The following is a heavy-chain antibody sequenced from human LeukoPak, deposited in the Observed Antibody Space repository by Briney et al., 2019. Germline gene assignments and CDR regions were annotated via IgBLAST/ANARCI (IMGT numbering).Heavy chain of an antibody. CDR3: AREGYYGSGTPSFDF. CDR1: GFTFKNYV. CDR2: VSYDGSIK. J-gene: IGHJ4*02. Sequence: PGGSLRLSCAASGFTFKNYVIHWVRPAQGKGLEWVAVVSYDGSIKNYADSVKGRFTISRDNSKNTLYLQMSSLRAEDTAVYYCAREGYYGSGTPSFDFWGQGTLVSVSS. D-gene: IGHD3-10*01. V-gene: IGHV3-30*03.